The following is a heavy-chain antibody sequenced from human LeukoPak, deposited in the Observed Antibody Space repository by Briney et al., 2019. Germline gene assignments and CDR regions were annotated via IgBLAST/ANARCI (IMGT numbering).Heavy chain of an antibody. CDR3: ARDGGASPSGLYYYGMDV. D-gene: IGHD4/OR15-4a*01. V-gene: IGHV6-1*01. CDR1: GDSVSSNSAA. Sequence: SQTLSLTCAISGDSVSSNSAAWNWIRQSPSRGLEWLGGTYYRSKWYNDYAVSVKSRITINPDTSKNQFSLQLNSVTPEDTAVYYCARDGGASPSGLYYYGMDVWGQGTTVTVSS. J-gene: IGHJ6*02. CDR2: TYYRSKWYN.